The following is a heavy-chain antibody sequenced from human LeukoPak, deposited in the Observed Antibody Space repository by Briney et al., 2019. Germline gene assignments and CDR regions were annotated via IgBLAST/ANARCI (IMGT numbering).Heavy chain of an antibody. CDR1: GYTVTNYH. V-gene: IGHV1-8*03. D-gene: IGHD6-25*01. J-gene: IGHJ4*02. CDR2: MNPNNGDS. CDR3: AGSTSFTASGYDY. Sequence: ASVTVSCKASGYTVTNYHINLMRQATGQGLEWMGWMNPNNGDSGYAQKFQGRVTITRDTSISTSYMVLRIQRSDSTAVYFCAGSTSFTASGYDYWGQGTLVTVSS.